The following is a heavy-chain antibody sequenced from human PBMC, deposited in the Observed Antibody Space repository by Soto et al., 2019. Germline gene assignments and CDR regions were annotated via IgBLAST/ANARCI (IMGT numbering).Heavy chain of an antibody. CDR1: GFTFSSYA. CDR3: SRYPDRYGYVYYYYYIDV. D-gene: IGHD5-18*01. J-gene: IGHJ6*03. CDR2: ISGSGGST. V-gene: IGHV3-23*01. Sequence: EVQLLESGGGVVQPGGSLRLSCAASGFTFSSYAMSWVRQAPGKGLEWVAAISGSGGSTYYADSVKGRFTISRDNSKNTQSLQMHRLRAEDTAIYYCSRYPDRYGYVYYYYYIDVWGKGTTVTVSS.